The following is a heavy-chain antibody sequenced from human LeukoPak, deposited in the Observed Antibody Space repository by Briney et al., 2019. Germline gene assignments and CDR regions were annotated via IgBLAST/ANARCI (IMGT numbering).Heavy chain of an antibody. D-gene: IGHD5-18*01. CDR3: ARDRGYGYLFDY. CDR1: GFTFSSYW. CDR2: INSDGSST. J-gene: IGHJ4*02. Sequence: PAVNLRFSCAASGFTFSSYWMHWVGQAPGKELVWVSRINSDGSSTSYADSVKGRFTISRDNAKNTLYLQMNSLRAEDTAVYYCARDRGYGYLFDYWGQGTLVTVSS. V-gene: IGHV3-74*01.